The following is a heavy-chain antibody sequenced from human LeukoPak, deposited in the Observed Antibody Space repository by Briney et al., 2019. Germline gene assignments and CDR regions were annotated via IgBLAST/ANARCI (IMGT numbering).Heavy chain of an antibody. CDR3: AGDLISGSGSLGY. CDR1: GFSFSSYS. D-gene: IGHD3-10*01. V-gene: IGHV3-48*01. CDR2: ISGISNTI. Sequence: GGSLRLSCAASGFSFSSYSMNWVRQAPGKGLEWVSYISGISNTIYYADSVKGRFTISRDNAKNSLYLQMNSLRAEDTAVYYCAGDLISGSGSLGYWGQGTLVTVSS. J-gene: IGHJ4*02.